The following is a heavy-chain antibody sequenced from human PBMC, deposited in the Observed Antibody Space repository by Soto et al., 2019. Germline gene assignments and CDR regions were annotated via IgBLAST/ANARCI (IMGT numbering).Heavy chain of an antibody. V-gene: IGHV1-18*04. Sequence: QVHLVQSGTEVKEPGASVKVSCKASASTFTGYTINWVRQAPGQGLEWMGGISTFNGNTKYAGNFEGRVTMNTNTSTTTAYMELTCLTFDDTAVYFYARGTVTSGRWFGPWGQGTLVSVSS. D-gene: IGHD4-17*01. CDR2: ISTFNGNT. CDR1: ASTFTGYT. CDR3: ARGTVTSGRWFGP. J-gene: IGHJ5*02.